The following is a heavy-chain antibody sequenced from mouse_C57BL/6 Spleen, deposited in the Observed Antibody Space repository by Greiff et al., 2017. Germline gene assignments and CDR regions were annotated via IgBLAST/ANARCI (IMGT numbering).Heavy chain of an antibody. D-gene: IGHD1-1*01. J-gene: IGHJ2*01. CDR2: IHPSDSDT. V-gene: IGHV1-74*01. Sequence: QVQLQQPGAELVKPGASVKVSCKASGYTFTSYWMHWVKQRPGQGLEWIGRIHPSDSDTNYNQQFKGKATLTVDKSSSTAHMELRSLTSEDSAVYYCASSGGSSSYYFDYWGQGTTLTVSS. CDR1: GYTFTSYW. CDR3: ASSGGSSSYYFDY.